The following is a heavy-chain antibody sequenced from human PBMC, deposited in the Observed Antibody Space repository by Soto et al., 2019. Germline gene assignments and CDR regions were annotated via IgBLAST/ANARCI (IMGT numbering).Heavy chain of an antibody. D-gene: IGHD3-10*01. V-gene: IGHV5-51*01. CDR2: IYPGDSDT. CDR3: ATGGVYYGSGSSYYYYGMDV. J-gene: IGHJ6*02. CDR1: GYSFTSYW. Sequence: PGESLKISCKGSGYSFTSYWIGWVRQMPGKGLEWMGIIYPGDSDTRYSPSFQGQVTISADKSISTAYLQWSSLKASDTAMYYCATGGVYYGSGSSYYYYGMDVWGQGTTVTVSS.